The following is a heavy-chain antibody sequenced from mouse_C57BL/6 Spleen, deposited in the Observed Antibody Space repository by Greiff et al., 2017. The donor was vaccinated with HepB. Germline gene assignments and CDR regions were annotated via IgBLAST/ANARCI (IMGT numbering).Heavy chain of an antibody. D-gene: IGHD2-3*01. CDR3: ARAYDGPYYAMDY. Sequence: VQLQQPGAELVMPGASVKLSCKASGYTFTSYWMHWVKQRPGQGLEWIGEIDPSDSYTNYNQKFKGKSTLTVDKSSSTAYMQLSSLTSEDSAVYYCARAYDGPYYAMDYWGQGTSVTVSS. CDR1: GYTFTSYW. J-gene: IGHJ4*01. CDR2: IDPSDSYT. V-gene: IGHV1-69*01.